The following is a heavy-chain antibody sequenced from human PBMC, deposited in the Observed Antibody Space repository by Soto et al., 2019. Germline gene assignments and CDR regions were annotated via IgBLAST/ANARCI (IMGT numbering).Heavy chain of an antibody. CDR3: ARATTVTTDDAFDI. Sequence: HGESLKISCQGSGYSFTSYWIGWVRQMPGKGLEWMGIIYPGDSDTRYSPSFQGQVTISADKSISTAYLQWSSLKASDTAMYYCARATTVTTDDAFDIWGQGTMVTVSS. CDR1: GYSFTSYW. J-gene: IGHJ3*02. CDR2: IYPGDSDT. V-gene: IGHV5-51*01. D-gene: IGHD4-4*01.